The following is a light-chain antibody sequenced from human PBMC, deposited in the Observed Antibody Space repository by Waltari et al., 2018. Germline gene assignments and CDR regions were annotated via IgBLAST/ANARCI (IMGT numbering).Light chain of an antibody. CDR3: GVWDGSLTTML. Sequence: QSVLTQPPSVSGDPGQRVAVSCAGSNSKIGGYSVHWYQQFPGTAPKLLIYDNNKRPSGISDRFSGSKSGTSASLTITGLQSGDEADYYCGVWDGSLTTMLFGGGTRLTV. V-gene: IGLV1-51*01. CDR2: DNN. J-gene: IGLJ7*01. CDR1: NSKIGGYS.